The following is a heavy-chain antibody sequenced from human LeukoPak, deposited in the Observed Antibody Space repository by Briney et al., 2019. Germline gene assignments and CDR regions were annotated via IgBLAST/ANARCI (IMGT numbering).Heavy chain of an antibody. CDR3: ARFMVNDDTGWFDP. J-gene: IGHJ5*02. D-gene: IGHD2-8*02. CDR1: GYTFTSYG. CDR2: INAYNGNT. V-gene: IGHV1-18*01. Sequence: ASVKVSCKASGYTFTSYGISWVRQAPGQGLEWMGWINAYNGNTSYAQKLQGRVTMTTDTSTSTAYIELRSLRSDDTAVYYCARFMVNDDTGWFDPWGQGTLVTASS.